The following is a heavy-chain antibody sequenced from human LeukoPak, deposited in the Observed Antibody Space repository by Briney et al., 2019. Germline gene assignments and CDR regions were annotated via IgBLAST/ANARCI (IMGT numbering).Heavy chain of an antibody. V-gene: IGHV4-34*01. D-gene: IGHD1-20*01. Sequence: SETLSLTCAVYGGSFSGYYWSWIRQPPGKGLGWIGEINHSGSTNYNPSLKSRVTISVDTSKNQLSLKLSSVTAADTAVYYCARGPITGGSDYWGQGTLVTVSS. CDR2: INHSGST. J-gene: IGHJ4*02. CDR3: ARGPITGGSDY. CDR1: GGSFSGYY.